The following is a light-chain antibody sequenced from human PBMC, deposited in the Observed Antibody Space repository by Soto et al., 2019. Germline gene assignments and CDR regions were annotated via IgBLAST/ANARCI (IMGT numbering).Light chain of an antibody. CDR2: WAS. CDR3: QQYYNTPYT. CDR1: QSVLYRSSNKSY. Sequence: DIVMTQSPDFLAVSLGERATITCKSSQSVLYRSSNKSYLAWYQQRPGQPPTLLLNWASTRESGVPDRFIGSGSETDFTLNISSLQAGDEAIYHCQQYYNTPYTFGQGTTLEIK. V-gene: IGKV4-1*01. J-gene: IGKJ2*01.